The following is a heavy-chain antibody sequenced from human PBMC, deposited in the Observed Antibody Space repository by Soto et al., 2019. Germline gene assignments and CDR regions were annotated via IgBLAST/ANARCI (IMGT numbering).Heavy chain of an antibody. Sequence: QVQLVESGGGVVQPGRSLRLSCAASGFTFSSYGMHWVRQAPGKGLEWVAVISYDGSNKYYADSVKGRFTISRDNSKNTLYLQMNSLRAEDTAVYYCAKGRDLLWFGESNYYYYGMDVWGQGTTVTVSS. CDR1: GFTFSSYG. CDR2: ISYDGSNK. D-gene: IGHD3-10*01. V-gene: IGHV3-30*18. J-gene: IGHJ6*02. CDR3: AKGRDLLWFGESNYYYYGMDV.